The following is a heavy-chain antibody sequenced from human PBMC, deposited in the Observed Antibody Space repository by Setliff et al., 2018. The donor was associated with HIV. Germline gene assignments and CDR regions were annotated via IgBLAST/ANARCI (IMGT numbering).Heavy chain of an antibody. Sequence: SVKVSCKASGGTFRGFGISWVVQAPGQGLEWMGQIIPIFGTPRYAQKFQGRVTITADESTSTVYMELSSLRSEDTAVYYCATNPEMATINYYYYYMDIWGKGTRSPSP. D-gene: IGHD5-12*01. CDR3: ATNPEMATINYYYYYMDI. J-gene: IGHJ6*03. V-gene: IGHV1-69*13. CDR1: GGTFRGFG. CDR2: IIPIFGTP.